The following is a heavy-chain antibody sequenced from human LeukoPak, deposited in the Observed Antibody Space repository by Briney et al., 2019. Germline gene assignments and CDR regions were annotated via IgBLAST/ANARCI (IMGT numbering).Heavy chain of an antibody. CDR1: GFTFSSYA. V-gene: IGHV3-23*01. CDR2: ISGSGGNT. J-gene: IGHJ5*02. Sequence: GGSLRLSCAASGFTFSSYAMSWVRQAPGKGLEWVSAISGSGGNTYYADSVKGRLTISRDNSKNTLYLQMNSLRAEDTALYYCAKDGFRGDCIGGSCYPFDPWGQGTLVTVSS. D-gene: IGHD2-15*01. CDR3: AKDGFRGDCIGGSCYPFDP.